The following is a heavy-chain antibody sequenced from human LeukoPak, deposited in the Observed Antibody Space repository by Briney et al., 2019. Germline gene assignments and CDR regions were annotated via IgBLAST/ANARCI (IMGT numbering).Heavy chain of an antibody. V-gene: IGHV4-34*01. D-gene: IGHD3-10*01. Sequence: PSETLSLTCAVYGGSFSGYYWSWIRQPPGKGLEWIGEINHSGSTNYNPSLKSRVTMSVDTSQNHFSLKLSSVTAADTAVYFCARHRNHASYFYGSGMFRRWFDPWGQGTLVTVSS. CDR1: GGSFSGYY. CDR2: INHSGST. J-gene: IGHJ5*02. CDR3: ARHRNHASYFYGSGMFRRWFDP.